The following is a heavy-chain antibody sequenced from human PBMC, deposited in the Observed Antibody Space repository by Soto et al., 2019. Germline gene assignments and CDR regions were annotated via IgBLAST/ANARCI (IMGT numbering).Heavy chain of an antibody. D-gene: IGHD2-8*01. J-gene: IGHJ6*02. V-gene: IGHV3-23*01. Sequence: EVQLLESGGGLIQPGGALRLSCAASGFTFSNYAMSWVRQAPGKGLEWVSAISGGGGDTYYADSVKGRFTISRDNSKNTLYLQMNSLRAEDTAVYYCAKDYTPSTRVTNDGTDVWGQGTTVTVSS. CDR1: GFTFSNYA. CDR3: AKDYTPSTRVTNDGTDV. CDR2: ISGGGGDT.